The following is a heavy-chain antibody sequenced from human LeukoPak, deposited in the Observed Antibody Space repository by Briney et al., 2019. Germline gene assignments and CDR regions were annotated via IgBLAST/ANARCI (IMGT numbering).Heavy chain of an antibody. D-gene: IGHD6-13*01. V-gene: IGHV3-30*18. Sequence: GSLRLSCTASGFTFSSYAMNWVRQAPGKGLEWVAIISYDGSNKDYADSVKGRFTISRDNSKNTLYLQMNSLREDTAVYYCAKEALSEDTSRYYYYYGMDVWGQGTTVTVSS. J-gene: IGHJ6*02. CDR3: AKEALSEDTSRYYYYYGMDV. CDR1: GFTFSSYA. CDR2: ISYDGSNK.